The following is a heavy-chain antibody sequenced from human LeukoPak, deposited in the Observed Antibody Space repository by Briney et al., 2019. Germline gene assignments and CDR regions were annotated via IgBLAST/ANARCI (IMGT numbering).Heavy chain of an antibody. CDR1: GGTLSSYA. V-gene: IGHV1-69*13. CDR2: IIPIFGTA. D-gene: IGHD3-10*01. J-gene: IGHJ4*02. Sequence: ASVKVSCKASGGTLSSYAISWVRQAPGQGLEWMGGIIPIFGTANYAQKFQGRVTITADESTSTAYMELSSLRSEDTAVYYCARWGLIGLLYWGQGTLVTVSS. CDR3: ARWGLIGLLY.